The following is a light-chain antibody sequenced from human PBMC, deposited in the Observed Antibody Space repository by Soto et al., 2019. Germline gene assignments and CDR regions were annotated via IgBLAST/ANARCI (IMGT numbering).Light chain of an antibody. V-gene: IGKV1-5*03. CDR1: QSINNW. Sequence: DIQMTQSPSTLSASVGDRVTITCRASQSINNWLAWYQQKAGKAPKLLIYEASGLESGVPSRFSGSGSGTEFTPTISSLQPDDFATYYCQQYNSYWTFGQGTKVAIK. CDR2: EAS. J-gene: IGKJ1*01. CDR3: QQYNSYWT.